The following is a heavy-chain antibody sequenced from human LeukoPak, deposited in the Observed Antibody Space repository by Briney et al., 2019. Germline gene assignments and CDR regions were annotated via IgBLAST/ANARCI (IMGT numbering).Heavy chain of an antibody. Sequence: GGSLRLSCAASGFTFSSYSMNWVRQAPGKGLEWVSSISSSSSYIYYADSVKGRFTISRDNAKNSLYLQMNSLRAEDTAVYYCATLEIVVVPAAITTLDYWGQGTLVTVSS. V-gene: IGHV3-21*01. CDR2: ISSSSSYI. CDR3: ATLEIVVVPAAITTLDY. D-gene: IGHD2-2*03. J-gene: IGHJ4*02. CDR1: GFTFSSYS.